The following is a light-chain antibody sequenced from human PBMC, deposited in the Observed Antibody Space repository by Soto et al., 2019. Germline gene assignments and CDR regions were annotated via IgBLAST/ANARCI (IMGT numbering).Light chain of an antibody. J-gene: IGKJ1*01. CDR1: QSVSSSY. Sequence: EIVLTQSPRTLSLSPGERATLSCRASQSVSSSYLAWYQQKPGQAHRLLINGASSRATGIPDRFSGSGSGTDFTLTISNLEPEDSAVYYCQQHYGSPRTFGQGTKVDI. CDR2: GAS. CDR3: QQHYGSPRT. V-gene: IGKV3-20*01.